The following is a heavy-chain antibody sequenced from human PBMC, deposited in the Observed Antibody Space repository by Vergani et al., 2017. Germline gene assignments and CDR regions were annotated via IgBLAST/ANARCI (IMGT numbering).Heavy chain of an antibody. CDR3: ARDNTQLRGRTFDL. V-gene: IGHV4-61*02. J-gene: IGHJ3*01. CDR2: IYVSGIT. Sequence: QVQLQESGPGLVKPSQTLSLTCTVSGASINNDFYYWHWILQPAGKGLEWIGRIYVSGITDYNSSLQSRVSMSVDTSKNQFSLTLTSVTAADTAVYYCARDNTQLRGRTFDLWGQGTMVNVSS. CDR1: GASINNDFYY. D-gene: IGHD4-23*01.